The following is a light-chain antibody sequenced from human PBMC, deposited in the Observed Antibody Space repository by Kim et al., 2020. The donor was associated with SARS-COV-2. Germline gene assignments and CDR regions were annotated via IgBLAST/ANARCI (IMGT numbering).Light chain of an antibody. CDR2: KAA. J-gene: IGKJ5*01. V-gene: IGKV1-5*03. Sequence: ASVGDRGIITCRASQNSNNFLAWYQQKPGKAPKLLIYKAANVGSGFPSRFSGSGSGTEFTLTISSLQPDDFATYYCQHYRTYQVTFGQGTRLEIK. CDR1: QNSNNF. CDR3: QHYRTYQVT.